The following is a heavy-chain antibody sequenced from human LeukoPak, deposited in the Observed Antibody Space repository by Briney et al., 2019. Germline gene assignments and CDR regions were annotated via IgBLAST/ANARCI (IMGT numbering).Heavy chain of an antibody. CDR1: GFTFSNYG. D-gene: IGHD2-15*01. CDR3: AKGVDYCSGGSCPADY. V-gene: IGHV3-30*18. J-gene: IGHJ4*02. Sequence: PGGSLRLSCAAFGFTFSNYGIHWVRQAPGKGLEWVAAISYDGNNKYYADSVKGRFINSRDNSKNTLFLQMNSLRAEDTAVYYCAKGVDYCSGGSCPADYWGPGTLVTVSS. CDR2: ISYDGNNK.